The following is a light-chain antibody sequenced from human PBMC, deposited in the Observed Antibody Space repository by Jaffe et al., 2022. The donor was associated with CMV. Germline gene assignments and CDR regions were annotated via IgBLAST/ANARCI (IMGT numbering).Light chain of an antibody. Sequence: QSALTQPPSASGSPGQSVTISCTGTSSDIGGYNYVSWYRQHPGKAPKLMIYEVTKRPSGVPDRFSGSKSGNTASLTVSGLQAEDEADYFCSSYAGSNGMIFGGGTKLTVL. V-gene: IGLV2-8*01. J-gene: IGLJ2*01. CDR2: EVT. CDR1: SSDIGGYNY. CDR3: SSYAGSNGMI.